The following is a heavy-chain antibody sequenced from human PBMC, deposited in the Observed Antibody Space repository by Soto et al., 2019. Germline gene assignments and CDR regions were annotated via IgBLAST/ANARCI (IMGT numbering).Heavy chain of an antibody. CDR1: GGSISSGGYS. Sequence: SETLSLTCAVSGGSISSGGYSWSWIRQPPGKGLEWIGDIYHSGSTYYNPSLKSRVTISVDRSKNQFSLKLSSVTAADTAVYYCARVPDRWGQGTLVTVSS. CDR2: IYHSGST. V-gene: IGHV4-30-2*01. D-gene: IGHD2-2*01. J-gene: IGHJ5*02. CDR3: ARVPDR.